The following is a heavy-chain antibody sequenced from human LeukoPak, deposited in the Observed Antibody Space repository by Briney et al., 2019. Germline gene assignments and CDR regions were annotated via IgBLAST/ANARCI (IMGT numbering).Heavy chain of an antibody. J-gene: IGHJ6*03. CDR2: FDPEDGET. V-gene: IGHV1-24*01. CDR3: ATHSDFYLSGYYYYYMDV. D-gene: IGHD2/OR15-2a*01. Sequence: GASVKVSCKVSGYTLTELSMHWVRQAPGKGLEWMGGFDPEDGETIYAQRFQGRVTMTEDTSTDTAYMELSSLRSEDTAVYYCATHSDFYLSGYYYYYMDVWGKGTTVTVSS. CDR1: GYTLTELS.